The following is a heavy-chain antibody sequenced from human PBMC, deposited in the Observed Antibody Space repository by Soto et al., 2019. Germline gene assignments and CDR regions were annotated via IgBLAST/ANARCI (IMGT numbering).Heavy chain of an antibody. CDR1: GFTFSTYW. J-gene: IGHJ4*02. CDR3: VRDRAGDHYY. D-gene: IGHD7-27*01. CDR2: ITNDGDST. V-gene: IGHV3-74*01. Sequence: GGSLRLSCAASGFTFSTYWMHWVRQAPGKGLVWVSRITNDGDSTSYADSVKGRFTISRDNAKNTLFLQMSSLRAEDSGVYYCVRDRAGDHYYWGQGTLGTVSS.